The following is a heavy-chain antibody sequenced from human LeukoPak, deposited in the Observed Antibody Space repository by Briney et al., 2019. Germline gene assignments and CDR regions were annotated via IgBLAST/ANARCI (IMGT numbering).Heavy chain of an antibody. CDR2: IYYSGST. V-gene: IGHV4-59*01. Sequence: PSETLSLTCTVSGGSISSYYWSWIRQPPGKGLEWIGYIYYSGSTNYNPSLKSRVTISVDTSKNQFSLKLSSVTAADTAVYYCARDLNCSGGSCYDYRGQGTLVTVSS. J-gene: IGHJ4*02. CDR3: ARDLNCSGGSCYDY. D-gene: IGHD2-15*01. CDR1: GGSISSYY.